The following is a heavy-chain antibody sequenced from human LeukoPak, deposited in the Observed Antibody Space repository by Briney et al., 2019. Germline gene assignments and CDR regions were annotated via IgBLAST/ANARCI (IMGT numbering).Heavy chain of an antibody. D-gene: IGHD3-9*01. CDR3: ARDRPVLRYFDALDY. J-gene: IGHJ4*02. CDR2: ISSSSSTI. V-gene: IGHV3-48*04. Sequence: GGSLRLSCAASGFTFSSYSMNWVRQAPGKGLEWVSYISSSSSTIYYADSVKGRFTISRDNAKNSLYLQMNSLRAEDTAVYYCARDRPVLRYFDALDYWGQGTLVTVSS. CDR1: GFTFSSYS.